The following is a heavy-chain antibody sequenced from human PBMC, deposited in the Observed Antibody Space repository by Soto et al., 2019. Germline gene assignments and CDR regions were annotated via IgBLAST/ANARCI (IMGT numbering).Heavy chain of an antibody. CDR3: ARDFPRLVVVVAATQPPDDAFDI. CDR1: GGSISSYY. D-gene: IGHD2-15*01. CDR2: IYTSGST. J-gene: IGHJ3*02. V-gene: IGHV4-4*07. Sequence: SETLSLTCTVSGGSISSYYWSWIRQPAGKGLEWIGRIYTSGSTNYNPSLKSRVTMSVDTSKNQFSLKLSSVTAADTAVYYCARDFPRLVVVVAATQPPDDAFDIWGQGAMVTVSS.